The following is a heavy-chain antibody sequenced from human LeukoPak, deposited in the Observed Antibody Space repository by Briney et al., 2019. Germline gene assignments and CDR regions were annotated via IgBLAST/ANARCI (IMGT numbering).Heavy chain of an antibody. V-gene: IGHV4-59*08. J-gene: IGHJ4*02. D-gene: IGHD3-22*01. Sequence: PSETLSLTCTVSGGSISSYYWSWIRQPPGKGLEWIGYIYYSGSTNYNPSLKSRVTISVDTSKNQFSLKLSSVTAADTAVYYCASLPYSNYYDSSVFDYWGQGTLVTVSS. CDR1: GGSISSYY. CDR2: IYYSGST. CDR3: ASLPYSNYYDSSVFDY.